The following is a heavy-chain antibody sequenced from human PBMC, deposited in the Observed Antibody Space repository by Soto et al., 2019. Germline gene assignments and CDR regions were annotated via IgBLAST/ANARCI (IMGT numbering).Heavy chain of an antibody. J-gene: IGHJ5*02. Sequence: ASVKVSCKASGYTFTSYGTSWVRQAPGQGLEWMGWISAYNGNTNYAQKLQGRVTMTTDTSTSTAYMELRSLRSDDTAVYYCARDLVEQQLARPVQNLVDPWGQGTLVTVSS. CDR2: ISAYNGNT. CDR3: ARDLVEQQLARPVQNLVDP. V-gene: IGHV1-18*01. CDR1: GYTFTSYG. D-gene: IGHD6-13*01.